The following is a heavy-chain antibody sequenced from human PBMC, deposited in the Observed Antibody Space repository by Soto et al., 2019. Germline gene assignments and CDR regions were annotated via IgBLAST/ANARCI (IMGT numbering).Heavy chain of an antibody. Sequence: EVQLLESGGGLVQPGGSRRLSWAASGLTFGGYAMNWVRGAPGRGLEWASPIMGSAGSTYYADSVKGRFTISRDNSENTLFLYMNSLTAEDTAMYYCAKDSLPGPGPYGGSYYSPLGNWGQGTLVAVSS. CDR3: AKDSLPGPGPYGGSYYSPLGN. CDR2: IMGSAGST. J-gene: IGHJ4*02. V-gene: IGHV3-23*01. D-gene: IGHD1-26*01. CDR1: GLTFGGYA.